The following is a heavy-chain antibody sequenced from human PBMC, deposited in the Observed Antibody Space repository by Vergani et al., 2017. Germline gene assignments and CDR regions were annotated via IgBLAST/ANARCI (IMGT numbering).Heavy chain of an antibody. D-gene: IGHD6-19*01. CDR2: INHSGST. CDR1: GGSFSGYY. V-gene: IGHV4-34*01. J-gene: IGHJ4*02. Sequence: QVQLQESGPGLVKPSETLSLTCAVYGGSFSGYYWSWIRQPPGKGLEWIGEINHSGSTNYNPSLKSRVTISVDTSKKQFSLKLSSVTAADTALYYCARGEWLAHFDYWGQGTLVTVSS. CDR3: ARGEWLAHFDY.